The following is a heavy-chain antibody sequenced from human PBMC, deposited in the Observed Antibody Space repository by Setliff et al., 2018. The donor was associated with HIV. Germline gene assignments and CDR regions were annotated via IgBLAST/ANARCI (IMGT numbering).Heavy chain of an antibody. CDR1: GYSFTSYW. D-gene: IGHD3-22*01. V-gene: IGHV5-10-1*01. Sequence: LGESLTISCKGSGYSFTSYWISWVRQMPGKGLEWMGRIDPSDSYTNYSPSFQGHVTISADKSISTAYLQWSSLKASDTAMYYCVRPRLLDYDSSGYYLDAFDIWGQGTMVTVSS. CDR2: IDPSDSYT. J-gene: IGHJ3*02. CDR3: VRPRLLDYDSSGYYLDAFDI.